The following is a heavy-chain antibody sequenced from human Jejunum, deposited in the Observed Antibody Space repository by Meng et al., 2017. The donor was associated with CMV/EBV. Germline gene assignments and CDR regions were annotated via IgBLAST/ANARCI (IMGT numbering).Heavy chain of an antibody. CDR2: RKPDGSEK. V-gene: IGHV3-7*01. J-gene: IGHJ4*02. CDR1: TVSSYW. CDR3: ARAEYDFWSGYKYYLDY. D-gene: IGHD3-3*01. Sequence: TVSSYWMNWVRQAPGKGLEWVANRKPDGSEKYYVDSVKGRFTISRDNAKTSLYLQMDNLRAEDTAVYYCARAEYDFWSGYKYYLDYWGQGTLVTVSS.